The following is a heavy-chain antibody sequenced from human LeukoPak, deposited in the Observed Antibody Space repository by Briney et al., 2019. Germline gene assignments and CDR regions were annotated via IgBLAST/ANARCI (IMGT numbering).Heavy chain of an antibody. J-gene: IGHJ3*02. CDR2: IGGDGTT. CDR3: ARDREVVAFDI. CDR1: GFTFSNCG. D-gene: IGHD2-15*01. Sequence: GGSLRLSCATSGFTFSNCGMSWVRQAPGKGLQWLSVIGGDGTTYYADSVKGRFTVSRDNSENTLYLQMNSLRAEDTAVYYCARDREVVAFDIWGQGTMVTVSS. V-gene: IGHV3-23*01.